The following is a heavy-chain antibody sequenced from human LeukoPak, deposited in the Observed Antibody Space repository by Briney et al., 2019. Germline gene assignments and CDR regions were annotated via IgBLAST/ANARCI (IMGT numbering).Heavy chain of an antibody. CDR3: ARASMVLYYFDY. Sequence: GGSLRLSSAASGFTFSSYAKHWVCQAPGKGQERVAVISYDGSNKYYADSVKGRFTISRDNSKNTLYLQMNSLRAEDTAVYYCARASMVLYYFDYWGQGTLVTVSS. CDR1: GFTFSSYA. D-gene: IGHD2/OR15-2a*01. J-gene: IGHJ4*02. V-gene: IGHV3-30*04. CDR2: ISYDGSNK.